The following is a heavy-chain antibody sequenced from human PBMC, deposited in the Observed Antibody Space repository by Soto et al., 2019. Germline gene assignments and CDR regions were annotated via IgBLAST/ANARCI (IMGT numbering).Heavy chain of an antibody. J-gene: IGHJ5*02. V-gene: IGHV3-11*01. Sequence: KPGGSLRLSCAASGFTFRDYYMSWIRQAPGKGLEWISYIHSSGVTIYYADSVKGRFTISRDNTKNSLYLQMNSLRAEDTAIYYCARAVNWNEFDPWGRGTLVTVSS. CDR1: GFTFRDYY. CDR3: ARAVNWNEFDP. CDR2: IHSSGVTI. D-gene: IGHD1-1*01.